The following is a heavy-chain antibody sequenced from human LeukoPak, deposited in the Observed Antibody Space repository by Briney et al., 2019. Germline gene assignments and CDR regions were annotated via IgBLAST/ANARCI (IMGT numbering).Heavy chain of an antibody. CDR1: GYTFTGYY. V-gene: IGHV1-2*02. Sequence: GASVKVSCKASGYTFTGYYMHWVRQAPGQGFEWMGWINPNGGGTNYAQKFQGRVTMTRDTSISTAYMELSRLRSDDTAVYYCARSRYGDHFDYWGQGTLVTVSS. CDR2: INPNGGGT. J-gene: IGHJ4*02. CDR3: ARSRYGDHFDY. D-gene: IGHD7-27*01.